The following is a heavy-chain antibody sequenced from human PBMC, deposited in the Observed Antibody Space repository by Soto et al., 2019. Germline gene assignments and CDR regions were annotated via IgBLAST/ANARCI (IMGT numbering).Heavy chain of an antibody. V-gene: IGHV3-73*02. CDR1: GFTFISAA. CDR3: VRLSMSLSWNFDL. Sequence: EVQLVESGGGLVQPGGSLKLSFAAPGFTFISAAMHWVGQASGRGLEGVGRVRSKGNNYATDYAESVKGRFTISRDDSKKTTYLQMNSLKTEDTAVYYCVRLSMSLSWNFDLWGRGTLVTVSS. CDR2: VRSKGNNYAT. J-gene: IGHJ2*01.